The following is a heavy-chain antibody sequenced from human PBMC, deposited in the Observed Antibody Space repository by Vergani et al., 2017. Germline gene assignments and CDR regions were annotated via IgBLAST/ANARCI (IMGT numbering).Heavy chain of an antibody. CDR2: IYPGDSDT. CDR1: GYSFTSYW. J-gene: IGHJ3*02. D-gene: IGHD2-21*01. Sequence: EVQLVQSGAEVKKPGESLKISCKGSGYSFTSYWIGWVRQMPGKGLEWMGIIYPGDSDTRYNPSFQGQVTIAADKSISTAYRQWSSLKASDTAMYYCARGMHCGGDCYPDAFDIWGQGTMVTVSS. V-gene: IGHV5-51*01. CDR3: ARGMHCGGDCYPDAFDI.